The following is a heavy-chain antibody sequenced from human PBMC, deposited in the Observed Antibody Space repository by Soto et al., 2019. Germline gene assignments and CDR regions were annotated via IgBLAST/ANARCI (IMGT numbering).Heavy chain of an antibody. D-gene: IGHD6-13*01. CDR3: AKRIAAAGIGWLDP. CDR1: GFTFSSYA. Sequence: GGSLRLSCAASGFTFSSYAMSRVRQAPGKGLEWVSAISGSGGSTYYADSVKGRFTISRDNSKNTLYLQMNSLRAEDTAVYYCAKRIAAAGIGWLDPWGQGTLVTVYS. CDR2: ISGSGGST. V-gene: IGHV3-23*01. J-gene: IGHJ5*02.